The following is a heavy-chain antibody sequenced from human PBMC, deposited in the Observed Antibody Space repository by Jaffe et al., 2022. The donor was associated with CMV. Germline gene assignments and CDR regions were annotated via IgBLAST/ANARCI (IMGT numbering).Heavy chain of an antibody. CDR1: GFTFSSYW. Sequence: EVKLVESGGGLVQPGGSLRLSCAASGFTFSSYWMSWVRQAPGKGLEWVANIKQDGSEKYYVDSVKGRFTISRDNAKTSLYLQMNSLRAEDTAVYYCARDGRTGFTTVRGIPFWGQGTVVTVSS. J-gene: IGHJ3*01. V-gene: IGHV3-7*03. D-gene: IGHD3-10*01. CDR2: IKQDGSEK. CDR3: ARDGRTGFTTVRGIPF.